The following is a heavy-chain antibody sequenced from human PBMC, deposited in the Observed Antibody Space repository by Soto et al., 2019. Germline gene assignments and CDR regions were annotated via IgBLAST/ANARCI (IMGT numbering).Heavy chain of an antibody. V-gene: IGHV1-69*13. CDR1: GGTFSSYA. D-gene: IGHD2-8*01. CDR3: ARGDSTDCSNGVCSFFYNHDMDV. J-gene: IGHJ6*02. Sequence: SVKVSCKASGGTFSSYAISWVRQAPGQGLEWMGGIIPIFGTANYAQKFQGRVTITADESISTASMELTRLTSDDTAIYYCARGDSTDCSNGVCSFFYNHDMDVWGQGTTVTVSS. CDR2: IIPIFGTA.